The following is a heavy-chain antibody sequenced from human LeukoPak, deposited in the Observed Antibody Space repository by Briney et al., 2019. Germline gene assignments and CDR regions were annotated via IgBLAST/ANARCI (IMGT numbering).Heavy chain of an antibody. CDR1: GFTFSSYE. CDR3: ARDGTVVVPAAIIFDY. Sequence: PGGSLRLSCAASGFTFSSYEMNWVRQAPGKGLEWVSYISSSGSTIYCADSVKGRFTISRDNAKNSLYLQMNSLRAEDTAVYYCARDGTVVVPAAIIFDYWGQGTLVTVSS. V-gene: IGHV3-48*03. J-gene: IGHJ4*02. D-gene: IGHD2-2*01. CDR2: ISSSGSTI.